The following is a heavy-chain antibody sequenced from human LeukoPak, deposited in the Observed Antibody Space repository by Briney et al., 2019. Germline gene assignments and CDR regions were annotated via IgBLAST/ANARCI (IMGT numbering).Heavy chain of an antibody. CDR3: SRGDY. Sequence: ASVKVSCKASGYTFTSYDINWVRQATGQGLGWMGWMTPNSGNTGYAQRFQGRVTMTRDTSISTAYMELSSLRSDDTAVYYCSRGDYWGQGTLVTVSS. V-gene: IGHV1-8*01. CDR2: MTPNSGNT. CDR1: GYTFTSYD. J-gene: IGHJ4*02.